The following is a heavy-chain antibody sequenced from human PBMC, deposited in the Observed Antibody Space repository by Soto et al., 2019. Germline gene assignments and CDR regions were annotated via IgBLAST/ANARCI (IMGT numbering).Heavy chain of an antibody. CDR1: GGTFTNYA. Sequence: QVQLVQSGAEVKKPGSSLKVSCKASGGTFTNYAFSWVRQAPGQGLEWMGGIIPVFGTPDYAQKFQGRVTITADESTRTASRELSSMRSDDTAVYYCARERSVGYCITTPWPKPFYYYAMDVWGQGTTVTVSS. V-gene: IGHV1-69*12. CDR2: IIPVFGTP. J-gene: IGHJ6*02. CDR3: ARERSVGYCITTPWPKPFYYYAMDV. D-gene: IGHD2-2*01.